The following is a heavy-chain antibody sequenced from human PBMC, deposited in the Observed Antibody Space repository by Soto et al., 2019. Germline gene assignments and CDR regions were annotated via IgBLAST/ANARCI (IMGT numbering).Heavy chain of an antibody. Sequence: EGQLVESGGGLVQPGGSLRLSCAASGFTFSNYWMHWVRHTPGKGPEWVARISKDGSLIGYADSVKGRFTASRDNAKNTVSLQMSSLRAEDTTVYYCVRDRTTPTLFDMWGQGTVVTVSS. CDR2: ISKDGSLI. D-gene: IGHD4-17*01. CDR1: GFTFSNYW. J-gene: IGHJ3*02. V-gene: IGHV3-74*01. CDR3: VRDRTTPTLFDM.